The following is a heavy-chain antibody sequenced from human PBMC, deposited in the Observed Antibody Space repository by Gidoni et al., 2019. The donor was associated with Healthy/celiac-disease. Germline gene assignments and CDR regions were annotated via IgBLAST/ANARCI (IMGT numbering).Heavy chain of an antibody. CDR1: GFTFDDYA. Sequence: EVQLVESGGGLVQPGRSLRLSCAASGFTFDDYAMHWVRHAPGKGLEWVSGISWNSGSIGYADSVKGRFTISRDNAKNSLYLQMNSLRAEDTALYYCAKDMGGGVLLWFGELDYWGQGTLVTVSS. CDR3: AKDMGGGVLLWFGELDY. V-gene: IGHV3-9*01. D-gene: IGHD3-10*01. CDR2: ISWNSGSI. J-gene: IGHJ4*02.